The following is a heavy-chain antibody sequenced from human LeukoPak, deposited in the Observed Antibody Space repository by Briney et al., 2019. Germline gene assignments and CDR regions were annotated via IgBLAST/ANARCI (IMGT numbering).Heavy chain of an antibody. CDR2: MNPNSGNT. CDR1: GYTFTSYD. Sequence: ASVTVSCKASGYTFTSYDINWVRQATGQGLEWMGWMNPNSGNTGYAQKFQGRVTMTRNTSISTAYMELSSLRSEDTAVYYCARGGIFGVVISDWGQGTLVTVSS. D-gene: IGHD3-3*01. V-gene: IGHV1-8*01. CDR3: ARGGIFGVVISD. J-gene: IGHJ4*02.